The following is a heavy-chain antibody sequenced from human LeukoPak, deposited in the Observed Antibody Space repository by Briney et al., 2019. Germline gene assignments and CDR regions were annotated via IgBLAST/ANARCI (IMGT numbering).Heavy chain of an antibody. D-gene: IGHD2-2*02. Sequence: PGGSLRLSCETPGFTFTDHYISWIRQAPGKGLEWVSYISGSKTDTNYADSVKGRFTVSRDNAKNSVYLQMYSLTAEDTAVYYCVRNTRAPTYWGQGVLVTVSS. CDR3: VRNTRAPTY. CDR1: GFTFTDHY. V-gene: IGHV3-11*06. J-gene: IGHJ4*02. CDR2: ISGSKTDT.